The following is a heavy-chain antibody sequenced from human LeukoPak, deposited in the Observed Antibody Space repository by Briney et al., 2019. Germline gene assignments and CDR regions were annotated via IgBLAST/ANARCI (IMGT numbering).Heavy chain of an antibody. CDR3: AKGSGIAVAGIGGSYFDY. J-gene: IGHJ4*02. D-gene: IGHD6-19*01. CDR1: GFTFSSYA. V-gene: IGHV3-23*01. CDR2: ISGRGGST. Sequence: GGSLRLSCAASGFTFSSYAMSWVRQAPGKGLEWVPAISGRGGSTYYADSVKGRFTISRDNSKNTLYLQMNSLRAEDTAVYYCAKGSGIAVAGIGGSYFDYWGQGTLVTVSS.